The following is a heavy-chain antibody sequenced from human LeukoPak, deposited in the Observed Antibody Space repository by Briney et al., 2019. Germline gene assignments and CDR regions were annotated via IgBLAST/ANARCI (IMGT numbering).Heavy chain of an antibody. J-gene: IGHJ4*02. Sequence: GGSLRLSCAASGFTFSSYGMHWVRQAPGKGLEWVAVIWYDGSNKYYADSVKGRFTISRDNSKNTLYLQMNSLRAEDTAVYYCARARLYYYDSWDYWGQGTLVTVSS. CDR2: IWYDGSNK. D-gene: IGHD3-22*01. V-gene: IGHV3-33*01. CDR3: ARARLYYYDSWDY. CDR1: GFTFSSYG.